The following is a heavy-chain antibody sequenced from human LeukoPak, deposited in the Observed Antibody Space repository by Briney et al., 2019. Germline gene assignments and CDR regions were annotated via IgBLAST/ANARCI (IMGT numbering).Heavy chain of an antibody. Sequence: ASVKVSCKASGYTFTNYGFSWLQQAPGQGLEWMGWISAYNGNTNYAQKLQGRVTMTTDTSTSTAYMELRSLRSDDTAVYYCARGLVGATRLDYWGQGTLVIVSS. D-gene: IGHD1-26*01. V-gene: IGHV1-18*01. J-gene: IGHJ4*02. CDR2: ISAYNGNT. CDR3: ARGLVGATRLDY. CDR1: GYTFTNYG.